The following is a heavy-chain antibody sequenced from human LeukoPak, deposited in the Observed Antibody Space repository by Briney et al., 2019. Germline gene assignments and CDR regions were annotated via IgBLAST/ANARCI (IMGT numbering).Heavy chain of an antibody. Sequence: TLSLTCTVSGGSISSGGYYWSWIRQHPGKGLEWIGYIYYSGSTYYNPSLKSRVTISVDTSKNQFSLKLSSVTAADTAVYYCARDSRIAVAGTFDYWGQGTLVTVSS. CDR2: IYYSGST. J-gene: IGHJ4*02. CDR1: GGSISSGGYY. CDR3: ARDSRIAVAGTFDY. D-gene: IGHD6-19*01. V-gene: IGHV4-31*03.